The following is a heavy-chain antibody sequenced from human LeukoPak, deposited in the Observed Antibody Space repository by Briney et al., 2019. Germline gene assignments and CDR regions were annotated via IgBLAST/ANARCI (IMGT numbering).Heavy chain of an antibody. Sequence: PGGSLRLSCAASGFTFSSYWMHWVRQAPGKGLVWVSRINSDGSSTSYADSVKGRFTISRDNAKNTLYLQMNSLRAEDTAVYYCTTKRGYSYGYADWGQGTLVTVSS. CDR1: GFTFSSYW. CDR2: INSDGSST. CDR3: TTKRGYSYGYAD. D-gene: IGHD5-18*01. J-gene: IGHJ4*02. V-gene: IGHV3-74*01.